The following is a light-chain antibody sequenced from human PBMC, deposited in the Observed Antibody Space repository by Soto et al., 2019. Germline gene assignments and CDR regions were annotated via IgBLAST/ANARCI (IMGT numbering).Light chain of an antibody. CDR1: QSVSKNF. V-gene: IGKV3-20*01. CDR2: GAS. J-gene: IGKJ4*01. CDR3: QQYCSSPPT. Sequence: EIVLTQSPGTLSLSPGERATLSCRASQSVSKNFLAWYQQKPGQAPRLLISGASNRATGIPDRFSGSGSGTDFSLTIDRLEPEDLAVYFCQQYCSSPPTFGGGTKVAIK.